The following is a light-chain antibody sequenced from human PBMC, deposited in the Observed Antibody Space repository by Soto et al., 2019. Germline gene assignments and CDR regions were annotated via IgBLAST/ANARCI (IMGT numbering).Light chain of an antibody. CDR2: SAT. J-gene: IGKJ2*01. CDR3: QQSITTPHT. Sequence: DIPMTQSPSSLSASVGDRVIITCRASQSISTYVNWYQQKPGKAPKLLIYSATRLQSGVPSRFSGSGSGTDFTLIVSSLLPEDFATYYCQQSITTPHTFGQGTKLEIK. V-gene: IGKV1-39*01. CDR1: QSISTY.